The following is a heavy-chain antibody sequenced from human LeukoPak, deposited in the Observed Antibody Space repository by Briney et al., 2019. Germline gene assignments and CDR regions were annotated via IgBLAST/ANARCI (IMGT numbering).Heavy chain of an antibody. CDR1: GGSFSGYY. V-gene: IGHV4-34*01. CDR3: ARGRGIAGLYYYYYGMDV. CDR2: INHSGST. Sequence: SETLPLTCAVYGGSFSGYYWSWIRQPPGKGLEWIGEINHSGSTNYNPSLKSRVTISVDTSKNQFSLKLSSVTAADTAVYYCARGRGIAGLYYYYYGMDVWGQGTTVTVSS. D-gene: IGHD6-13*01. J-gene: IGHJ6*02.